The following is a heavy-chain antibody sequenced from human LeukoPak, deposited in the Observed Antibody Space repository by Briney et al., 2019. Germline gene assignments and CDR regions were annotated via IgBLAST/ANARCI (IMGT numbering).Heavy chain of an antibody. D-gene: IGHD6-13*01. CDR3: ARDTVGFSSSWDAYNWFDP. CDR2: INPSGSDK. Sequence: GGSLRLSCAGSGFTLSNSWMGWVRQAPGKGLEWVANINPSGSDKYYVDSAEGRFTISRDNAKNSLYLQMNSLRAEDTAVYYCARDTVGFSSSWDAYNWFDPWGQGTLVTVSS. V-gene: IGHV3-7*01. J-gene: IGHJ5*02. CDR1: GFTLSNSW.